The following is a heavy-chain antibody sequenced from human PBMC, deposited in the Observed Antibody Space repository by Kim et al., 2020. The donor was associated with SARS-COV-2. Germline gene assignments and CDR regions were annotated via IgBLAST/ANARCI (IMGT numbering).Heavy chain of an antibody. Sequence: GGSLRLSCAVSGFSFSNYAMSWVRQAPGKGLEWVSAISSSGGSTYYADSVKGRFTISRDNSKNTLYLQMNSLRAEDTAIYYCAKVKGTAVTGYYFDNWGQGTLVTVSS. CDR2: ISSSGGST. CDR1: GFSFSNYA. V-gene: IGHV3-23*01. CDR3: AKVKGTAVTGYYFDN. D-gene: IGHD6-19*01. J-gene: IGHJ4*02.